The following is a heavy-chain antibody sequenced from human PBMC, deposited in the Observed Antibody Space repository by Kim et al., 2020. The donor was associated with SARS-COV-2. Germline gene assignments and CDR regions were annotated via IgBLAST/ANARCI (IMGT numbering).Heavy chain of an antibody. CDR2: IIPILGIA. CDR1: GGTFSSYT. J-gene: IGHJ6*02. Sequence: SVKVSCKASGGTFSSYTISWVRQAPGQGLEWMGRIIPILGIANYAQKFQGRVTITADKSTSTAYMELSSLRSEDTAVYYCARDLGVGAQGGLYYYYGMDVWGQGTTVTVSS. V-gene: IGHV1-69*04. CDR3: ARDLGVGAQGGLYYYYGMDV. D-gene: IGHD1-26*01.